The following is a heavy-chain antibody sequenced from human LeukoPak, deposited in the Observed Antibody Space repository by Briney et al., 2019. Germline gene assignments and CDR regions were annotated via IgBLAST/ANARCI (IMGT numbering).Heavy chain of an antibody. CDR2: ISGSGGST. CDR3: AKSATVTFGGVIVPSGY. J-gene: IGHJ4*02. V-gene: IGHV3-23*01. Sequence: GGSLRLSCTTSGFTFNNYAMSWVRQVPGKGLEWVSGISGSGGSTFYADSVEGRFTISRDNFKNTLYLQMSSLRVGDTAVYYCAKSATVTFGGVIVPSGYWGQGTLVTVSS. CDR1: GFTFNNYA. D-gene: IGHD3-16*02.